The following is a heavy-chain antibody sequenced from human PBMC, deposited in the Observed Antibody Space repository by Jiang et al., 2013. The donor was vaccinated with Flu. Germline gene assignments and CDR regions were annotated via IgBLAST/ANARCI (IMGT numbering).Heavy chain of an antibody. CDR2: VYPGDADT. CDR3: ARHSSPVPHPSCSMDV. V-gene: IGHV5-51*01. CDR1: GYSFTNYW. J-gene: IGHJ6*02. Sequence: GAEVKKPGESLKISCQGSGYSFTNYWIAWVRQMPGKGLEWMGIVYPGDADTRYSPSVQGRVIISADKSTSTAYLQWSSLKASDTAMYYCARHSSPVPHPSCSMDVWGQGTTVTVSS.